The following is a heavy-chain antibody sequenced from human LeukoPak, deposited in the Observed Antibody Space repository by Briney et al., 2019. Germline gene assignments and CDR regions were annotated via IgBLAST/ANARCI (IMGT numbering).Heavy chain of an antibody. CDR3: AGHGYVSSGTSRPSGYYYYMDV. Sequence: SETLSLTCAVSGGSITTSTYYWGWIRQPPGKGLEWIGSVYYSESTYYNPSLKSRVTISVDTSKNKFSLKLSSATAADTAVYYCAGHGYVSSGTSRPSGYYYYMDVWGKGTTVTVSS. CDR1: GGSITTSTYY. CDR2: VYYSEST. D-gene: IGHD3-10*01. V-gene: IGHV4-39*01. J-gene: IGHJ6*03.